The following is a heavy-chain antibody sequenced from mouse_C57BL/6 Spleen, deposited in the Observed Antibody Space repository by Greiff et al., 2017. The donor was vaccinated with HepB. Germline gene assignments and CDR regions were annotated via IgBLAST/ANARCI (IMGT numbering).Heavy chain of an antibody. CDR2: IYPGDGDT. Sequence: QVQLQQSGPELVKPGASVKISCKASGYAFSSSWMNWVKQRPGKGLEWIGRIYPGDGDTNYNGKFKGKATLTADKSSSTAYMQLSSLTSEDSAVYFSAREGTVVAPYYFDYWGQGTTLTVSS. V-gene: IGHV1-82*01. D-gene: IGHD1-1*01. CDR3: AREGTVVAPYYFDY. CDR1: GYAFSSSW. J-gene: IGHJ2*01.